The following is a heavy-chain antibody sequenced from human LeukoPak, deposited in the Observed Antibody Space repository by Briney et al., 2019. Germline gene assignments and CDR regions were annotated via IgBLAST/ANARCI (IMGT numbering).Heavy chain of an antibody. CDR1: GGSFSGYY. CDR3: ARGGSGPYPRLDY. CDR2: IFYSGST. V-gene: IGHV4-59*01. Sequence: PSETLSLTCAVYGGSFSGYYWSWIRQSPGKGLEWIGYIFYSGSTNYSPSLKSRVTISVDTSKNQFSLKLSSVTAADTAVYYCARGGSGPYPRLDYWGQGSLVTVSS. D-gene: IGHD6-19*01. J-gene: IGHJ4*02.